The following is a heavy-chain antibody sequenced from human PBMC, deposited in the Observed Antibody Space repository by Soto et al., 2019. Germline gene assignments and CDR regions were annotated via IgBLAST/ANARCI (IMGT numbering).Heavy chain of an antibody. V-gene: IGHV1-2*02. D-gene: IGHD3-3*01. CDR3: ARDSRPVLRFLEWLSGLFDY. Sequence: GASVKVSCKASGYTFTGYYMHWVRQAPGQGLEWMGWINPNSGGTNYAQKFQGRVTMTRDTSISTAYMELSRLRSDDTAVYYCARDSRPVLRFLEWLSGLFDYWGQGTLVTVSS. CDR2: INPNSGGT. CDR1: GYTFTGYY. J-gene: IGHJ4*02.